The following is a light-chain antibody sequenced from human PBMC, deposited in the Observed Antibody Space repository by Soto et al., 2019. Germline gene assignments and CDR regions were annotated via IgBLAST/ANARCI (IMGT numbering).Light chain of an antibody. V-gene: IGKV3-20*01. CDR1: ERISSNF. Sequence: VLTQSPDTLSLSPGGRATLSCRASERISSNFLAWYQQRPGQAPRLLIYGASTRASGIPDRFSGSGSGTAFALTISRLEPEDFAVFYCQQYGTSPFTFGPGTTVEIK. CDR3: QQYGTSPFT. J-gene: IGKJ3*01. CDR2: GAS.